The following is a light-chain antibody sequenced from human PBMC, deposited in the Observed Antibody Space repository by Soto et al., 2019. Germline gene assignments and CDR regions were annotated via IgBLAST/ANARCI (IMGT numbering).Light chain of an antibody. Sequence: EVVMTQSPATLSVSPGERATLSCRASRGIGSTLAWYQQKPGQTPRLLIYDTSTRATGVPGRFIGSRSGTEFTLTITSLQSEDFAIYYCHHFGSLPETFGQGTNVE. CDR3: HHFGSLPET. CDR1: RGIGST. CDR2: DTS. J-gene: IGKJ1*01. V-gene: IGKV3-15*01.